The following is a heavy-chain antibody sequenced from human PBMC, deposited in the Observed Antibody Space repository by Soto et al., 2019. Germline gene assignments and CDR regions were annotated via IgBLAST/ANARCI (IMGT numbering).Heavy chain of an antibody. D-gene: IGHD1-26*01. J-gene: IGHJ4*02. CDR3: ARGGAMGVDY. CDR1: GFGFNTHW. V-gene: IGHV3-74*01. CDR2: LYFDGITT. Sequence: PGVSLRLSCTASGFGFNTHWMHWFRQAPEQGLVWVSRLYFDGITTNYADSVKGRLTVSRDNAKNTVYLHVNTLRDEDTAVYYCARGGAMGVDYWGQGTLVTVSS.